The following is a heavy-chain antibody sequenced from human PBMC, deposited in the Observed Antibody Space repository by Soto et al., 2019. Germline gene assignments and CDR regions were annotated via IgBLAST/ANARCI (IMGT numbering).Heavy chain of an antibody. CDR1: GFTFSSYA. CDR2: ISGSGGST. CDR3: AKLSNAYYYYYYYMDV. Sequence: GGSLRLSCAASGFTFSSYAMSWVRQAPGKGLEWVSAISGSGGSTYYADSVKGRFTISRDNSKNTLYLQMNSLRAEDTAVYYCAKLSNAYYYYYYYMDVWGKGTTVTVSS. V-gene: IGHV3-23*01. J-gene: IGHJ6*03. D-gene: IGHD1-1*01.